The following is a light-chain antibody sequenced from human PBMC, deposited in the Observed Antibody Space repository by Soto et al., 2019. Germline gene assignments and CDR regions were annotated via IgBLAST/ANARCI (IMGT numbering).Light chain of an antibody. V-gene: IGKV3-15*01. CDR1: ESVGSH. CDR2: GVS. J-gene: IGKJ1*01. Sequence: DTVMTQSPATLSVSPGETATLSCRASESVGSHLAWYQQKPGQAPRLLIYGVSTRATGIPARFRGSGSETEFTLTISSMQSEDFAVYYWQQYDNWPPWTFGQGTKVEI. CDR3: QQYDNWPPWT.